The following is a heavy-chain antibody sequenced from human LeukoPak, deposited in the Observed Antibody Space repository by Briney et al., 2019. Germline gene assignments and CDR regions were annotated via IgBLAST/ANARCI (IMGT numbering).Heavy chain of an antibody. CDR3: ANFVDTSMGGNDY. J-gene: IGHJ4*02. D-gene: IGHD5-18*01. CDR1: GFTFSSHA. Sequence: PGGSLRLSCAASGFTFSSHAMSWVRQAPGKGLEWVSAISADSYYTYYADSVQGRFTISRDNSKNTLYLQMNSLRAEDTALCYCANFVDTSMGGNDYWGQGTLVTVSS. V-gene: IGHV3-23*01. CDR2: ISADSYYT.